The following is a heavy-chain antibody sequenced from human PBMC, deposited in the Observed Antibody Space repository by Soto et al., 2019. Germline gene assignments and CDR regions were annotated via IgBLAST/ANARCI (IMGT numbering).Heavy chain of an antibody. CDR1: GGSMTNYY. CDR2: IYYDGST. V-gene: IGHV4-59*12. D-gene: IGHD2-2*02. Sequence: SETLSLTCTVSGGSMTNYYWSWIRQPPGKGLQYIGYIYYDGSTNYNPSLKSRVSMSVDTSKNQFSLKLGSVTAADTAVYHCARQARIPDCWGRGTLVTVSS. J-gene: IGHJ4*02. CDR3: ARQARIPDC.